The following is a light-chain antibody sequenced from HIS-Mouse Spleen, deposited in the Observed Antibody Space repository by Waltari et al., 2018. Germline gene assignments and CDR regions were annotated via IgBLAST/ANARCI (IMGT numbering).Light chain of an antibody. CDR1: SSHAGGYNS. J-gene: IGLJ3*02. CDR3: SSYTSSSTGV. Sequence: QSALTQPASVSGSPGQSIPIPCTGTSSHAGGYNSVPWYHHHPGKAPKLMIYDVSNRPSGVSNRFSGSKSGNTASLTISGLQAEDEADYYCSSYTSSSTGVFGGGTKLTVL. CDR2: DVS. V-gene: IGLV2-14*03.